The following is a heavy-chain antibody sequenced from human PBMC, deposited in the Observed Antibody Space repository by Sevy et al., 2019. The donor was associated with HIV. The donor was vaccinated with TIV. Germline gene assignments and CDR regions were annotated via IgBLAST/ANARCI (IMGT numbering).Heavy chain of an antibody. V-gene: IGHV3-23*01. J-gene: IGHJ4*02. Sequence: GGSLRLSCVVSGYSFSSYAISWVRQAPGKGLEWVSTINGRGGSTYYADAVKGRFTISRGDPKYTLFLQMINLRVDDTAIYDCARPSPRIAAAASGCYDNWGQGTLVTVSS. CDR3: ARPSPRIAAAASGCYDN. CDR2: INGRGGST. CDR1: GYSFSSYA. D-gene: IGHD6-13*01.